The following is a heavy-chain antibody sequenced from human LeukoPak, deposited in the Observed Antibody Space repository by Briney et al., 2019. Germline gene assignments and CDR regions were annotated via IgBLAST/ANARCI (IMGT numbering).Heavy chain of an antibody. Sequence: PGGSLRLSCAASGFTFSNYNMNWVRQAPGKGPEWVSYISNSGSTIYYADPVKGRFTISRDNAKNSLYLQMNSLRAEDTAVYYCARGAYYYEDWGQGTLVTVSS. J-gene: IGHJ4*02. D-gene: IGHD3-22*01. CDR3: ARGAYYYED. CDR1: GFTFSNYN. V-gene: IGHV3-48*01. CDR2: ISNSGSTI.